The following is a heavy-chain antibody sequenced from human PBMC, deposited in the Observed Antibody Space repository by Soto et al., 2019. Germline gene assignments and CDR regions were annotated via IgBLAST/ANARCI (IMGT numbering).Heavy chain of an antibody. CDR2: ISYDGSNK. Sequence: LGGSLRLSCAASGFTFSSYGMHWVRQAPGKGLEWVAVISYDGSNKYYADSVKGRFTISRDNSKNTLYLQMNSLRAEDTAVYYCAKRRQGYGMDVWGQGTTVTVSS. V-gene: IGHV3-30*18. CDR3: AKRRQGYGMDV. J-gene: IGHJ6*02. CDR1: GFTFSSYG.